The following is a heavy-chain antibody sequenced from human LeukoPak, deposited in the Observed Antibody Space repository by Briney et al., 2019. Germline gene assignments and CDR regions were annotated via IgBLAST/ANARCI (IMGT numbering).Heavy chain of an antibody. D-gene: IGHD3-9*01. J-gene: IGHJ4*02. CDR1: GGSISSYY. Sequence: SETLSLTCTVSGGSISSYYWSWIRQPPGKGLEWIGYIYYSGSTNYNPSLKSRVTISVDTSKNQFSLKLSSVTAADTAVYYCARGGDILTGYYLYYFDYWGQGTLVTVSS. CDR3: ARGGDILTGYYLYYFDY. CDR2: IYYSGST. V-gene: IGHV4-59*01.